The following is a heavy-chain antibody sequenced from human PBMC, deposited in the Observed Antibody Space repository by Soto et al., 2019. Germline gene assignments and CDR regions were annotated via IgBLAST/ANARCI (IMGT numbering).Heavy chain of an antibody. J-gene: IGHJ4*02. Sequence: VSLRLSCAASGFTFSSYAVSWVRQAPGKGPEWISSISGSGSTIYYADSVKGRFTISRDNSKNTLYLQMSSLRAEDTAVYYCAKVFYYHDSSGDYYSDYWGQGTLVIVSS. CDR1: GFTFSSYA. D-gene: IGHD3-22*01. V-gene: IGHV3-23*01. CDR3: AKVFYYHDSSGDYYSDY. CDR2: ISGSGSTI.